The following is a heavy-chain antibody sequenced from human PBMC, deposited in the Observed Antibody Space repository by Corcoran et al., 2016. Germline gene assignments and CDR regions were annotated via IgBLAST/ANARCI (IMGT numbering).Heavy chain of an antibody. V-gene: IGHV3-74*03. CDR2: ITGDGSDT. Sequence: EVQLVESGGGLVQPGGSLRLSCAASGFAFSTYWMHWVRQVPGKGLMWVSRITGDGSDTTYADSVKGRFTISRDNAENTLYLQMDSLRAEETAVYYCARGGGWSSGRFRAFGFWGQGTMVTVSS. J-gene: IGHJ3*01. CDR1: GFAFSTYW. D-gene: IGHD6-25*01. CDR3: ARGGGWSSGRFRAFGF.